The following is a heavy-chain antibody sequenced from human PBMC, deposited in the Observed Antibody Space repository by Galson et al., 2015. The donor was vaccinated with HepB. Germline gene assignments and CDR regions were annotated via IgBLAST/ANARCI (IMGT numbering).Heavy chain of an antibody. D-gene: IGHD4-17*01. CDR2: IWYDGSNK. J-gene: IGHJ4*02. CDR3: ARWATVTTYFDY. CDR1: GFTFSSYG. Sequence: SLRLSCAASGFTFSSYGMHWVRQAPGKGLEWVAVIWYDGSNKYYADSVKGRFTISRDNSKNTLYLQMNSLRAEDTAAYYCARWATVTTYFDYWGQGTLVTVSS. V-gene: IGHV3-33*01.